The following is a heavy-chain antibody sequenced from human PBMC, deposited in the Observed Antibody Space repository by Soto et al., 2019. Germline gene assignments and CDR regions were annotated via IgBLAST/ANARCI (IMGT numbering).Heavy chain of an antibody. D-gene: IGHD2-2*01. J-gene: IGHJ4*02. CDR1: GGYISSYY. CDR2: IFYTGSN. CDR3: AIAFGSTMPSLI. V-gene: IGHV4-59*01. Sequence: QVQLQESGPGLVKPSETLSLNCTVSGGYISSYYWTWIRQPPGKGLEWIGYIFYTGSNTYNPSLKSRVTISIYTSKNQFSLTLSSVTAADTAVYYCAIAFGSTMPSLIWGQGRLVTVSS.